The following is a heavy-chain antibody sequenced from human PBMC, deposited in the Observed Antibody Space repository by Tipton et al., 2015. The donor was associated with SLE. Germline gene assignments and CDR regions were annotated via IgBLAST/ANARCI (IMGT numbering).Heavy chain of an antibody. CDR1: AYSISSGYY. Sequence: TLSLTCAVSAYSISSGYYWGWIRQPPGKGLEWIGSIYHSGSTYYNPSLKSRVTISIDTSKNQFSLKLSSVTAADTAVYYCARAQSIAVADYFDYWGRGTLVTVSS. J-gene: IGHJ4*02. V-gene: IGHV4-38-2*01. CDR3: ARAQSIAVADYFDY. D-gene: IGHD6-19*01. CDR2: IYHSGST.